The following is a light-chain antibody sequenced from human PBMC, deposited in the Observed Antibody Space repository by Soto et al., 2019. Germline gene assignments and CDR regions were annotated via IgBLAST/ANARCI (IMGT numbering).Light chain of an antibody. CDR1: QSISSN. CDR2: GAS. Sequence: GLWPSLATLSVTPRRRATLSFRASQSISSNLAWYQQRPGQAPRLLIYGASTRDTGIPARFSGGGSGTDFSLTINSLQPEDFAAYYCQQYGSTPGTFGQGTKVDI. V-gene: IGKV3-15*01. CDR3: QQYGSTPGT. J-gene: IGKJ1*01.